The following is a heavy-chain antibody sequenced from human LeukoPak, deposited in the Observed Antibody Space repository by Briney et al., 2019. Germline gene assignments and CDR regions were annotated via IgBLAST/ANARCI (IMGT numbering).Heavy chain of an antibody. CDR2: VFDSGGA. D-gene: IGHD4-17*01. V-gene: IGHV4-59*13. J-gene: IGHJ4*02. CDR1: GASISDYY. CDR3: AAALGRYGDYSRGYYFDY. Sequence: SETLSLTCTVSGASISDYYWSWIRQPPGQGQEWIGYVFDSGGANYNPSLKSRVTISVDTSKNQFSVKLGSVTAADTAVYYCAAALGRYGDYSRGYYFDYWGQGTLVTVSS.